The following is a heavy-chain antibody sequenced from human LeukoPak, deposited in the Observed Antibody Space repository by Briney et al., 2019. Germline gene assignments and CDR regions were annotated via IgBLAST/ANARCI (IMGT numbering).Heavy chain of an antibody. CDR2: INTNSGDT. J-gene: IGHJ4*02. Sequence: AAVKVSLTSAAYTFTVYYMHLVREGPGQGLGLVGWINTNSGDTNYAQKFQGSVTMTRDTSISTAYMELSRLRSDDTAVYYCARDPINYYDSSGYDWGQGTLVTVSS. V-gene: IGHV1-2*02. CDR1: AYTFTVYY. D-gene: IGHD3-22*01. CDR3: ARDPINYYDSSGYD.